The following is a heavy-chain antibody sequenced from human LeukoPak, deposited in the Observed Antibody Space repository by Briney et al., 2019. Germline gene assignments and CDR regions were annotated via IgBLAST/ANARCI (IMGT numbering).Heavy chain of an antibody. D-gene: IGHD3-16*02. V-gene: IGHV3-53*01. CDR3: ATRLGELSRKGVFDAFDI. Sequence: PGGSLRLSCAVSGFTVSGDYMSWVRQAPGKGLEWVSVIYSGGSTYYADSVKGRYTISRDNSKNTLYLQMNSLRAEDTAVYYCATRLGELSRKGVFDAFDIWGQGTMVTVSS. CDR2: IYSGGST. J-gene: IGHJ3*02. CDR1: GFTVSGDY.